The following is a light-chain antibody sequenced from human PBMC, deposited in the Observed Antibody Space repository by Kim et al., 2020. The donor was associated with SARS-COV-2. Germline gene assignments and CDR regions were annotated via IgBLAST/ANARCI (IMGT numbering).Light chain of an antibody. J-gene: IGKJ5*01. Sequence: ASVGDRVTLTCRASQDISNHLAWFQQKPGKGPKRLIYAASTSQSGVPSRFSGSGTGTEFTLTISSLQPEDFATYYCLQHNSYPITFGQGTRLEIK. CDR2: AAS. V-gene: IGKV1-17*03. CDR1: QDISNH. CDR3: LQHNSYPIT.